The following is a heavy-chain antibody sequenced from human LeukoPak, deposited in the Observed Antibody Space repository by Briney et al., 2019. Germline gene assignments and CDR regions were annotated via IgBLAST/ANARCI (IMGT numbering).Heavy chain of an antibody. V-gene: IGHV3-48*02. CDR1: GFTFSSFS. J-gene: IGHJ4*02. Sequence: GALRLSCAASGFTFSSFSMTWVRQAPGKGLEWVSYISSSSDTIYYADSVKGRFTISRDNAKNSLYLQMNSLRDEDTAVYYCARAVSGSPGYWGQGTLVTVSS. D-gene: IGHD6-19*01. CDR3: ARAVSGSPGY. CDR2: ISSSSDTI.